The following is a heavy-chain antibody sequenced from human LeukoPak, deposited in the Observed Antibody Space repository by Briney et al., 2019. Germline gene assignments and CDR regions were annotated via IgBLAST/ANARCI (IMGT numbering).Heavy chain of an antibody. CDR2: IKQDGSEK. J-gene: IGHJ4*02. Sequence: GGSLRLSCTASGLAFSNYAMSWVRQAPGKGLEWVANIKQDGSEKYYVDSVKGRFTISRDNAKNSLYLQMNSLRAEDTAVYYCARGNYFDYWGQGTLVTVS. CDR3: ARGNYFDY. CDR1: GLAFSNYA. V-gene: IGHV3-7*05.